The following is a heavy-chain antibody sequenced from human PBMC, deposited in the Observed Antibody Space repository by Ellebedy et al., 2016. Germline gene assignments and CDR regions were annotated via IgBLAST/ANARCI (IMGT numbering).Heavy chain of an antibody. CDR2: ISYDGSNK. Sequence: GESLKISCAASGFTFSSYGMHWVRQAPGKGLKWVAVISYDGSNKYYADSVKGRFTISRDNSKNTLYLQMNSLRAEDTAVYYCAKDLATYYDFWSTYYYGMDVWGQGTTVTVSS. J-gene: IGHJ6*02. CDR1: GFTFSSYG. D-gene: IGHD3-3*01. V-gene: IGHV3-30*18. CDR3: AKDLATYYDFWSTYYYGMDV.